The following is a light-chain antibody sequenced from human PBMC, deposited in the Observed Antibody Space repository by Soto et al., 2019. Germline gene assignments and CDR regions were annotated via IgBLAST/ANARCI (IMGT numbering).Light chain of an antibody. V-gene: IGKV3-15*01. CDR2: VAS. CDR3: QQYNVWPLT. J-gene: IGKJ4*01. Sequence: EIVMTQSPVTLSVSPGDRATLSCRASPSVNSNLAWYQQKPGQTPKLLIYVASTRATGIPASFSGSGSGTEFTLTISGLQSEDFAVYYCQQYNVWPLTFGGGTKVEFK. CDR1: PSVNSN.